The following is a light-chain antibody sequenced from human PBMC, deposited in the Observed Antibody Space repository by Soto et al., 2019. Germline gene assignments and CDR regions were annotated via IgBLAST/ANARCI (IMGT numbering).Light chain of an antibody. CDR2: ENT. CDR3: QSYDSGLSGWL. V-gene: IGLV1-40*01. CDR1: SSNIGAVFD. Sequence: QPVLTQPPSVSGAQGQRVTISCTGSSSNIGAVFDVHWYQQVPGTAPKLLIYENTKRPSGVPDRFSGSKSGTSASLAITGLQAEDEADYYCQSYDSGLSGWLFGGGTKLTVL. J-gene: IGLJ2*01.